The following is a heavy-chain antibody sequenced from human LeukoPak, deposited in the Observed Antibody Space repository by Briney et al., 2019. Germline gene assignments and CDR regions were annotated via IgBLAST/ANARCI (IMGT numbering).Heavy chain of an antibody. Sequence: GESLKISCKGSGYSFTSYWSGWVRQMPGKGLEWMGIIYPGDSDTRYSPSFQGQVTISADKSISTAYLQWSSLKASDTAMYYCARPPRKYYYDSSGPSDYWGQGTLVTVSS. V-gene: IGHV5-51*01. J-gene: IGHJ4*02. CDR1: GYSFTSYW. D-gene: IGHD3-22*01. CDR2: IYPGDSDT. CDR3: ARPPRKYYYDSSGPSDY.